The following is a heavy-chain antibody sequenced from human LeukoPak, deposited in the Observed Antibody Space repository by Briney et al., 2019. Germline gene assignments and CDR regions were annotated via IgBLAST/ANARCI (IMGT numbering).Heavy chain of an antibody. V-gene: IGHV7-4-1*02. CDR1: GYIFTSYA. CDR3: AVLSYDSSGYYYPFDY. CDR2: MNTNTGNP. J-gene: IGHJ4*02. Sequence: GASVKVSCKASGYIFTSYAMNWVRQAPGQGLEWMGWMNTNTGNPTYAQGFTGRFVFSLDTSVSTAYLQISSLKTEDTAVYYCAVLSYDSSGYYYPFDYWGQGTLVTVSS. D-gene: IGHD3-22*01.